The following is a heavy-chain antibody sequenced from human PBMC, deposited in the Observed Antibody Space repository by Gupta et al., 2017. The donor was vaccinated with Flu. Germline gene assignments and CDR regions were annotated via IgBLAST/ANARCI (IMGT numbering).Heavy chain of an antibody. CDR3: TTGPRIVVRQRGWFDP. V-gene: IGHV3-15*01. J-gene: IGHJ5*02. Sequence: EVQLVESGGGLVKPGGSLRLSCAASGFTFSNAWMSWVRQAPGKGLEWVGRIKSKTAGGTTDYAAPVKGRFTISRDDSKNTLYLQMNSLKTDHTDVYYCTTGPRIVVRQRGWFDPCVQGSLVTVSS. D-gene: IGHD2-15*01. CDR2: IKSKTAGGTT. CDR1: GFTFSNAW.